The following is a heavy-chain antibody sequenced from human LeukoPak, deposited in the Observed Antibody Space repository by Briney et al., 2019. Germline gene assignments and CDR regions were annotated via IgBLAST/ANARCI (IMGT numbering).Heavy chain of an antibody. CDR1: GYTFTSYG. J-gene: IGHJ5*02. V-gene: IGHV1-18*01. CDR3: ARVDSETNIVVVPAAIPYNWCDR. CDR2: ISAYNGNT. Sequence: ASVKVSCKASGYTFTSYGISWVRQAPGQGLEWMGWISAYNGNTNYAQKLQGRVTMTTDTSTSTAYMELRSLRSDDTAVYYCARVDSETNIVVVPAAIPYNWCDRWGQGTLVTVSS. D-gene: IGHD2-2*01.